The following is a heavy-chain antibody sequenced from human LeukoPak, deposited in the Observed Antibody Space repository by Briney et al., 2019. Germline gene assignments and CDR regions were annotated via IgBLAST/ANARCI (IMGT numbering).Heavy chain of an antibody. V-gene: IGHV3-23*01. Sequence: GGSLRLSCGASGFTLSSYAMSWVRQAPGKGLEWVSAISDTGNTYHADSVKGRFTISRDSSKNTLFLQMNSLRPEDTALYYCATYSGAHHKTFDDWGQGTLVTVSS. J-gene: IGHJ4*02. CDR2: ISDTGNT. CDR1: GFTLSSYA. CDR3: ATYSGAHHKTFDD. D-gene: IGHD1-26*01.